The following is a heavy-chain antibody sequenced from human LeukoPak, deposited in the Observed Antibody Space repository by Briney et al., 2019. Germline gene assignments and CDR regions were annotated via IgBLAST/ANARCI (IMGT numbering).Heavy chain of an antibody. D-gene: IGHD4-17*01. V-gene: IGHV4-59*08. CDR3: ARQLPPPDYGDYVWFDP. CDR2: IYYSGST. Sequence: SETLSLTRTLSGGPISSYYWSWIRQPPGKGLEWVGYIYYSGSTNYNPSLKSRVTISVDTSKNQFSLKLSSVTAADTAVYYCARQLPPPDYGDYVWFDPWGQGTLVTVSS. J-gene: IGHJ5*02. CDR1: GGPISSYY.